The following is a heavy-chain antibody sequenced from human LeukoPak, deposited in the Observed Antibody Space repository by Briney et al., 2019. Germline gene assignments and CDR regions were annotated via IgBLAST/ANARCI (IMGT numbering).Heavy chain of an antibody. Sequence: SETLSLTCAVSRGSISGSIRSYYWSWLRQPPGKGLEWIGYISSSGSVNDNPSLRSRVTISVDTSKNQFFLNLSSVSAADTAVYYCARIPLGYSGAFYFDYWGQGTLVTVSP. CDR1: RGSISGSIRSYY. J-gene: IGHJ4*02. CDR3: ARIPLGYSGAFYFDY. CDR2: ISSSGSV. V-gene: IGHV4-4*09. D-gene: IGHD5-12*01.